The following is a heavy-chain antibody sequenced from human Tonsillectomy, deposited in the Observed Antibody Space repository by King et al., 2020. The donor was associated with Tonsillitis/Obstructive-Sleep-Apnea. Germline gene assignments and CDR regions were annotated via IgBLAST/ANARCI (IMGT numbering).Heavy chain of an antibody. V-gene: IGHV4-34*01. CDR1: GESFSDYY. Sequence: VQLQQWGAGLLKPSETLSLTCAIYGESFSDYYWSWIRQPPGKGLEWIGEINHSGSTNYNPSLKSRVTISVDTSKNQFSLKLTSVTAADTAVFYCARGYCSSPSCYPYYYYMDVWGKGTTVTVSS. CDR2: INHSGST. CDR3: ARGYCSSPSCYPYYYYMDV. D-gene: IGHD2-2*01. J-gene: IGHJ6*03.